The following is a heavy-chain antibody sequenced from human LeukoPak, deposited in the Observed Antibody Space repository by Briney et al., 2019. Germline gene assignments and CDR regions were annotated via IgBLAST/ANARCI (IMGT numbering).Heavy chain of an antibody. CDR3: ARGLGYSYDSSEDY. CDR1: GFTVSSNY. D-gene: IGHD3-22*01. CDR2: IYSGGST. Sequence: GGSLRLSCAASGFTVSSNYMSWVRQAPGKGLEWVSVIYSGGSTYYADSVKGRFTISRDNSKNTLYLQMNSLRAEDTAVYYCARGLGYSYDSSEDYWGQGTLVTVSS. V-gene: IGHV3-66*01. J-gene: IGHJ4*02.